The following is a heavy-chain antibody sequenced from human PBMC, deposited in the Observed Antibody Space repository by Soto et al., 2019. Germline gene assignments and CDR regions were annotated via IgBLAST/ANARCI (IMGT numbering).Heavy chain of an antibody. CDR3: TREDLWFGDY. CDR1: GFTFSGSA. V-gene: IGHV3-73*02. CDR2: IRSKANSYAT. D-gene: IGHD3-10*01. Sequence: EVQLVESGGGLVQPGGSLKLSCAASGFTFSGSAMHWVRQASGKGLEWVGRIRSKANSYATTYAASVKGRFTISRDDSKITAYLQMNSLKTEDTAVYYCTREDLWFGDYWGQGTLVTVSS. J-gene: IGHJ4*02.